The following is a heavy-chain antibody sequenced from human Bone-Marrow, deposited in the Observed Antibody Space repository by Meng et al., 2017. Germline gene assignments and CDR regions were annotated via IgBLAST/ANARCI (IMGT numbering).Heavy chain of an antibody. Sequence: SETLSLTCTVSGGSIVNFSWNWIRQPAGKGLEWIGRVYASGNTNYNPSLKSRVTMSVDTSKNQLSLKLKSATAADTAMYYCARESSGWYIDYWGQGTLVTVSS. CDR1: GGSIVNFS. CDR3: ARESSGWYIDY. D-gene: IGHD6-19*01. J-gene: IGHJ4*02. V-gene: IGHV4-4*07. CDR2: VYASGNT.